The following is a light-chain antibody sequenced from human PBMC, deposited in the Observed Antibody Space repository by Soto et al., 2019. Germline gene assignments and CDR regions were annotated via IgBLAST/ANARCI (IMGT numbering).Light chain of an antibody. CDR2: GNS. V-gene: IGLV1-40*01. J-gene: IGLJ1*01. Sequence: QSVLTQPPSVSGAPGQRVTISCTGSSSNIGAGYDVHWYQQLPGTAPKLLIYGNSNRPSGVPDRFSGSKSGTSASPAITGLQAEDEADYYCQSYDSSLSGGVFGTGTKLTVL. CDR1: SSNIGAGYD. CDR3: QSYDSSLSGGV.